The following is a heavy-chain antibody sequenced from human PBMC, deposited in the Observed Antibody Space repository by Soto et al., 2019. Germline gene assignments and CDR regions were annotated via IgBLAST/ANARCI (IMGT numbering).Heavy chain of an antibody. J-gene: IGHJ6*02. D-gene: IGHD2-2*01. CDR3: ARNYIVLQPEKVLYFYGMDV. V-gene: IGHV3-48*03. CDR1: GFIFSSYE. Sequence: EVQLVESGGGLVQPGGSLRLSCAASGFIFSSYEMNWVRQAPGKGLEWVSYISSGGTTIYYADSVKGRITISRDNDKNSLYLQMNSLRAEDTAVYYCARNYIVLQPEKVLYFYGMDVWGQGTTVTVSS. CDR2: ISSGGTTI.